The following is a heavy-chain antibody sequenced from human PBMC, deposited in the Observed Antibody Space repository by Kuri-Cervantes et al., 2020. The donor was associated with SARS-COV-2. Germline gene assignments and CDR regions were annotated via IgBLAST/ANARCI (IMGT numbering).Heavy chain of an antibody. V-gene: IGHV3-21*01. CDR2: MSSSGSDI. CDR3: ARPPYGGNSGEYFQH. CDR1: GLTLNSYT. D-gene: IGHD4-23*01. Sequence: GESLKISCAASGLTLNSYTMNWVRQAPGKGLEWVSSMSSSGSDIFYADSVKGRFTVSRDNAENSLYLQMNSLRVEDTAVYYCARPPYGGNSGEYFQHWGQGTLVTVSS. J-gene: IGHJ1*01.